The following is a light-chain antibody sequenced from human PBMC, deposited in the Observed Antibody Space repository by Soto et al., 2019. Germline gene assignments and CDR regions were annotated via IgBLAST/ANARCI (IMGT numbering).Light chain of an antibody. CDR3: GAWDTSLSGVV. CDR1: SSNIGNNY. V-gene: IGLV1-51*01. CDR2: DAN. Sequence: QSVLTQPPSVSAAPGQKVIISCSGSSSNIGNNYVSWYQQLPGTAPRLLIYDANKRPSESPDRFSGSKSATSATLGITGLQTGDEADYYCGAWDTSLSGVVFGGGTQLTVL. J-gene: IGLJ2*01.